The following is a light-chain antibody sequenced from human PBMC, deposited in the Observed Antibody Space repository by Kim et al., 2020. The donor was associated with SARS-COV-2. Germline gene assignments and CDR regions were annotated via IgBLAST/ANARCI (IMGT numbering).Light chain of an antibody. Sequence: GQSITISCTGTSSDVGGYDYVSWFQQPPGTAPKLVIFDVTDRPSGVSNRFSGSKSGNTASLTISGLQAEDEADYYCSSYTSSDTLVFGGGTQLTVL. CDR1: SSDVGGYDY. J-gene: IGLJ2*01. V-gene: IGLV2-14*03. CDR2: DVT. CDR3: SSYTSSDTLV.